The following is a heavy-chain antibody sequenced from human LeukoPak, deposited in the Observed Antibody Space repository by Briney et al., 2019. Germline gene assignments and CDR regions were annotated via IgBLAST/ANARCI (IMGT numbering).Heavy chain of an antibody. CDR1: GFTFSSYE. CDR2: ISSSGSTI. D-gene: IGHD5-18*01. V-gene: IGHV3-48*03. J-gene: IGHJ4*02. Sequence: GGSLRLSCAASGFTFSSYEMNWVRQAPGKGLEWVSYISSSGSTIYYADSVKGRFTISRDNAKNSLYLQMNSLGAEDTAVYYCARGSVDTAMAGDYWGQGTLVTVSS. CDR3: ARGSVDTAMAGDY.